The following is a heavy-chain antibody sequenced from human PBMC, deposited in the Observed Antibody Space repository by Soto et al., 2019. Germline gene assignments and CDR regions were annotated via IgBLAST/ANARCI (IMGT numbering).Heavy chain of an antibody. CDR1: GYTFTSYY. CDR2: INPSGGST. V-gene: IGHV1-46*01. J-gene: IGHJ6*02. CDR3: ATTKPSPCCRPYYYGMDV. Sequence: ASVKVSCKASGYTFTSYYMHWVRQAPGQGLEWMGIINPSGGSTSYAQKFQGRVTMTRDTSTSTVYMELSSLRSEDTAVYYCATTKPSPCCRPYYYGMDVWSQGTTVTVSS.